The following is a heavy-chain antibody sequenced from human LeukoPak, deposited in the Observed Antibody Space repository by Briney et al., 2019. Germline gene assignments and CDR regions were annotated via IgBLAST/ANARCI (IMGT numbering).Heavy chain of an antibody. CDR2: ISGSGGST. J-gene: IGHJ4*02. CDR3: AKGPVEAGLFDY. D-gene: IGHD6-19*01. V-gene: IGHV3-23*01. Sequence: PGGSLRLSCAASGFTFSSYAMSWVHQAPGKGLEWVSAISGSGGSTYYADSVKGRFTISRDNSKNTLYLQMNSLRAEDTAVYYCAKGPVEAGLFDYWGQGTLVTVSS. CDR1: GFTFSSYA.